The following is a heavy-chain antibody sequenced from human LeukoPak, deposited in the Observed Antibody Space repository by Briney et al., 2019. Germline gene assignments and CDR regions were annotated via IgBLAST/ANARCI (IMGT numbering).Heavy chain of an antibody. CDR1: GFTFNNYA. J-gene: IGHJ4*02. CDR3: ARENQAYGH. V-gene: IGHV3-23*01. CDR2: ISGSDYT. D-gene: IGHD3-16*01. Sequence: GGSLRLSCAASGFTFNNYAMSWVRQAPGKGLEWASGISGSDYTYYTDSVKGRFTISRDNSKNTLYLQMNSLRVEDTAVYYCARENQAYGHWGQGTLVTVSS.